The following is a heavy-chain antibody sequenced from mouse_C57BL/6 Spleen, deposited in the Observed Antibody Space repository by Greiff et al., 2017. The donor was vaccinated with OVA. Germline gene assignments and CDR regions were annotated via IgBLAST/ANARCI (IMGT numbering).Heavy chain of an antibody. CDR2: IDPSDSET. J-gene: IGHJ3*01. Sequence: QVQLQQPGAELVRPGSSVKLSCKASGYTFTSYWMHWVKQRPIQGLEWIGNIDPSDSETHYNQKFKDKATLTVDKSSSTAYMQLSSLTSEDSAVYYCARGRRGNYPLAYWGQGTLVTVSA. V-gene: IGHV1-52*01. CDR3: ARGRRGNYPLAY. D-gene: IGHD2-1*01. CDR1: GYTFTSYW.